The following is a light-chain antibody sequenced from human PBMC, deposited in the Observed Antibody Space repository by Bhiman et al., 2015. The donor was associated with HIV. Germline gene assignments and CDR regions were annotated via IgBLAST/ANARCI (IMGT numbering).Light chain of an antibody. CDR3: CSYAGTSTYVV. V-gene: IGLV2-23*02. CDR2: DVT. Sequence: SVSGSPGQSISISCTGTTSDIGNYNYVSWYQQLPGKAPKLMIYDVTKRPSGVSNRFSGSKSGNTASLTISGLQAEDEGDYYCCSYAGTSTYVVFGGGTKLTVL. CDR1: TSDIGNYNY. J-gene: IGLJ2*01.